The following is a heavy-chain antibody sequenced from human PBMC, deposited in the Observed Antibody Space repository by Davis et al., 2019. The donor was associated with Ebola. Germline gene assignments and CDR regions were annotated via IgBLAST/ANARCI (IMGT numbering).Heavy chain of an antibody. V-gene: IGHV1-18*04. D-gene: IGHD6-19*01. CDR2: ISAYNGNT. CDR3: ARSIAVGPFDY. CDR1: GYTFTGYY. J-gene: IGHJ4*02. Sequence: ASVKVSCKASGYTFTGYYMHWVRQAPGQGLEWMGWISAYNGNTNYAQKLQGRVTMTTDTSTSTAYMELRSLGSDDTAVYYCARSIAVGPFDYWGQGTLVTVSS.